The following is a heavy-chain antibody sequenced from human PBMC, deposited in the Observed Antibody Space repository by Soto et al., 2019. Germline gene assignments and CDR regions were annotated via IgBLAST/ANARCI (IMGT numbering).Heavy chain of an antibody. CDR1: GFTFSSYG. CDR3: ARGAFGGVIPRNYFDY. CDR2: IWYDGSNK. D-gene: IGHD3-16*02. J-gene: IGHJ4*02. Sequence: GGSLRLSCAASGFTFSSYGMHWVRQAPGKGLEWVAVIWYDGSNKYYADSVKGRFTISRDNSKNTLYLQMNSLRAEDTAVYYCARGAFGGVIPRNYFDYWGQGTLVTVSS. V-gene: IGHV3-33*01.